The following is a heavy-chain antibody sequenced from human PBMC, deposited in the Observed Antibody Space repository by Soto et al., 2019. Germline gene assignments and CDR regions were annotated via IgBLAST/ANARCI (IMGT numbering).Heavy chain of an antibody. Sequence: GGSLRLSCAASGFSFTNFAMSWVRQAPGKGLEWVAGIGASGDITWYADSVKGRLSISRDNSKNTLYVQLNSLRFEDTAVYYCANDEFTDRGDDYFDYGGPGTLVTVSS. CDR3: ANDEFTDRGDDYFDY. V-gene: IGHV3-23*01. CDR2: IGASGDIT. CDR1: GFSFTNFA. J-gene: IGHJ4*02. D-gene: IGHD2-21*02.